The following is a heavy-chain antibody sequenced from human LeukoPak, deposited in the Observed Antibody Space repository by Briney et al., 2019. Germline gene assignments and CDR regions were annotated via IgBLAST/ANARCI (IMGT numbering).Heavy chain of an antibody. V-gene: IGHV1-46*01. CDR1: GYTFTNYY. D-gene: IGHD3-22*01. Sequence: ASVKVSCKASGYTFTNYYMHWVRQAPGQGLEWMGIVNPSGGSTSYAQKFQGRVTMTRDTSTSTVYMELSSLRSEDTALYYCARGRFPTKRSAYYYSAFDIWGQGTMVTVSS. CDR2: VNPSGGST. CDR3: ARGRFPTKRSAYYYSAFDI. J-gene: IGHJ3*02.